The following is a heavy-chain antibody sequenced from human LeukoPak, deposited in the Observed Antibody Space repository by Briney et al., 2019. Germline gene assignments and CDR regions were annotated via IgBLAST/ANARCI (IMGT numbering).Heavy chain of an antibody. J-gene: IGHJ4*02. CDR1: GFTFSKTW. V-gene: IGHV3-7*01. CDR3: AKDRVGGALEF. CDR2: IMEDGSVQ. Sequence: PGESLRLSGAASGFTFSKTWMSWVRQAPGKGLEWVACIMEDGSVQKYVDSVRGRFTISRDNARNSLYLQMNSLRVEDTAVYYCAKDRVGGALEFWGQGTLAIVSS. D-gene: IGHD2-21*01.